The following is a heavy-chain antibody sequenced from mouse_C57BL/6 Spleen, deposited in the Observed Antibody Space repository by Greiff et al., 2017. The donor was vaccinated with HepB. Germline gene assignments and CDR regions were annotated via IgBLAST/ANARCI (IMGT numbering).Heavy chain of an antibody. V-gene: IGHV1-5*01. Sequence: VQLQQSGTVLARPGASVKMSCKTSGYTFTSYWMHWVKQRPGQGLEWIGAIYPGNSDTSYNQKFKGKAKLTAVTSASTAYMELSSLTNEDSAVYYCTRNYGSSYPYWYFDVWGTGTTITVSS. CDR3: TRNYGSSYPYWYFDV. D-gene: IGHD1-1*01. J-gene: IGHJ1*03. CDR1: GYTFTSYW. CDR2: IYPGNSDT.